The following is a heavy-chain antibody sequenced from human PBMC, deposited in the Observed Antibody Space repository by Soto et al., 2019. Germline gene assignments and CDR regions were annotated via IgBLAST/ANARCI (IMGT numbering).Heavy chain of an antibody. Sequence: EVQLVESGGGLVQPGGSLRLSCAVSGFTFSTYTMNWVRQAPGKGLEWVSYITSSSSTIYYADSVKGRFTISRDNAKNSLYLQMNSLRAEDTAVYYCARDGYSGYDFFDYWGQGTLVTVSS. D-gene: IGHD5-12*01. J-gene: IGHJ4*02. CDR1: GFTFSTYT. CDR2: ITSSSSTI. CDR3: ARDGYSGYDFFDY. V-gene: IGHV3-48*01.